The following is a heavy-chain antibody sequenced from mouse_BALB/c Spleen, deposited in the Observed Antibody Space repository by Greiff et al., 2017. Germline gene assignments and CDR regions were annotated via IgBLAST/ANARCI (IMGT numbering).Heavy chain of an antibody. J-gene: IGHJ3*01. CDR2: INPSNGGT. V-gene: IGHV1S81*02. CDR3: TREDDGYLFAY. D-gene: IGHD2-3*01. Sequence: QVQLKQPGAELVKPGASVKLSCKASGYTFTSYYMYWVKQRPGQGLEWIGGINPSNGGTNFNEKFKSKATLTVDKSSSTAYMQLSSLTSEDSAVYYCTREDDGYLFAYWGQGTLVTVSA. CDR1: GYTFTSYY.